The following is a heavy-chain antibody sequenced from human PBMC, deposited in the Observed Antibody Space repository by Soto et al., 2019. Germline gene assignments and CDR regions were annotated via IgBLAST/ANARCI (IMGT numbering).Heavy chain of an antibody. CDR1: GFTFSSFW. D-gene: IGHD1-1*01. V-gene: IGHV3-74*01. J-gene: IGHJ5*02. CDR2: ASPDGTST. CDR3: TRHGSGDDFLFEP. Sequence: SLRLSCAASGFTFSSFWMHLVRQAPGKGLEWVSRASPDGTSTSYADSVKGRFTISRDNAKNTLFMQMNSLRAEDTAVYYCTRHGSGDDFLFEPRGQGTLVTVCS.